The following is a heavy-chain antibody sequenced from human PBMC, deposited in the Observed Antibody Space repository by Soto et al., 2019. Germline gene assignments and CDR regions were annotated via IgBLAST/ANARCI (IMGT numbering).Heavy chain of an antibody. CDR2: IYYSGST. J-gene: IGHJ4*02. Sequence: SETLSLTCTVSSGSVSSGSYYWSWIRQPPGKGLEWIGYIYYSGSTNYNPSLKSRVAISVDTSKNQFSLKLSSVTPADTAVYYCAREGGVVPVHWGQGTLVTVSS. D-gene: IGHD2-2*01. CDR3: AREGGVVPVH. CDR1: SGSVSSGSYY. V-gene: IGHV4-61*01.